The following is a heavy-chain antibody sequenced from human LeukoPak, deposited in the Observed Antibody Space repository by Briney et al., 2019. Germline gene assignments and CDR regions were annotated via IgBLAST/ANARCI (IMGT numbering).Heavy chain of an antibody. CDR1: GFRFINYA. V-gene: IGHV3-23*01. CDR3: AKDRGVQLELYYFDY. CDR2: INAGGDIT. Sequence: DPGGSLRLSCAASGFRFINYAMNWVRQAPGKGLEWISVINAGGDITYYADSVKGRFTISRDNSKNTLYLQMNSLRAEDTAVYYCAKDRGVQLELYYFDYWGQGTLVTVSS. D-gene: IGHD1-1*01. J-gene: IGHJ4*02.